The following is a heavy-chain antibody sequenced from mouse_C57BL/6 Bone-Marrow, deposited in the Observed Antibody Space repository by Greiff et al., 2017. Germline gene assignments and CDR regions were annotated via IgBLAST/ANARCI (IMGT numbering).Heavy chain of an antibody. CDR2: IRNKANGYTT. D-gene: IGHD1-1*01. V-gene: IGHV7-3*01. CDR1: GFTFPDYY. Sequence: EVMLVESGGGLVQPGGSLSLSCAASGFTFPDYYMSWVRQPTGKALEWLGFIRNKANGYTTEYSASVTGRFTISRDNSQIILYLQMNALRAEDSATYYGARSPHYYGRSYGPYWYFDVWGTGTTVTVSS. CDR3: ARSPHYYGRSYGPYWYFDV. J-gene: IGHJ1*03.